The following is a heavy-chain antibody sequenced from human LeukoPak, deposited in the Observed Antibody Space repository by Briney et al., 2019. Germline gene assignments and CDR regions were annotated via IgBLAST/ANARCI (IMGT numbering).Heavy chain of an antibody. CDR2: INPTGGST. Sequence: ASVKVSCKASGYTFTSYYMHWVRQAPGEGLEWMGIINPTGGSTSYAQKFQGRVTMTRDTSISTAYMELSRLRSDDTAVYYCARAAVHSSSSVYYYYYMDVWGKGTTVTVSS. CDR3: ARAAVHSSSSVYYYYYMDV. J-gene: IGHJ6*03. D-gene: IGHD6-6*01. CDR1: GYTFTSYY. V-gene: IGHV1-46*01.